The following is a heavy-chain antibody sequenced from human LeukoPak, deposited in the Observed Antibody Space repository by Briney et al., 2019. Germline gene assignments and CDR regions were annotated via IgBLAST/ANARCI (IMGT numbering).Heavy chain of an antibody. CDR2: IFYSRST. J-gene: IGHJ3*02. CDR1: GGSISSTSYY. V-gene: IGHV4-39*01. Sequence: PSETLSLTCTVSGGSISSTSYYWGWIRQPSGKGLEWIANIFYSRSTYYNPSLKSRVTISVDTSKNQFSLKLSSVTAADTAVYYCARSSRGGLGNAFDIWGQGTMVTVSS. D-gene: IGHD3-16*01. CDR3: ARSSRGGLGNAFDI.